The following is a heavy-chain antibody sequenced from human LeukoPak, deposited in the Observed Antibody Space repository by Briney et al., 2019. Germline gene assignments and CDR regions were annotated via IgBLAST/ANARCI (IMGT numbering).Heavy chain of an antibody. D-gene: IGHD4-17*01. CDR1: GFTFSDYW. V-gene: IGHV3-7*01. J-gene: IGHJ4*02. CDR2: IKQDGSDK. CDR3: ARGGRHTVTTIVCDHFDY. Sequence: GESLKISCGVSGFTFSDYWMSWVRQAPGKGLEWVASIKQDGSDKYYVDPVKGRFTISRDNAKKSQYLQMSSLRVEDTAVYYCARGGRHTVTTIVCDHFDYWGQGTLVTVSS.